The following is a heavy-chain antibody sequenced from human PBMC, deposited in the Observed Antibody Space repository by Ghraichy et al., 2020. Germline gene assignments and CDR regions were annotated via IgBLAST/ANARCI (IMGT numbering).Heavy chain of an antibody. V-gene: IGHV3-7*03. CDR3: GIADRGYSGYGPS. CDR1: GFTFSSFW. J-gene: IGHJ4*02. CDR2: IKQDGSEK. D-gene: IGHD5-12*01. Sequence: GGSLRLSCAASGFTFSSFWMSWVRQAPGKGLEWVANIKQDGSEKYYVDSVKGRFTISRDNAKNSLYLQMNTLRAEDTAVYYCGIADRGYSGYGPSWGQGTLVTGSS.